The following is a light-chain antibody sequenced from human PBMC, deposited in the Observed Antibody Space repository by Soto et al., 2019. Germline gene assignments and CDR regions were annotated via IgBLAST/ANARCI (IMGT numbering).Light chain of an antibody. V-gene: IGLV2-14*01. Sequence: QSALTQPASVSGSPGQSITISCTGTSSDVGGYNYVSWYQQLPGEVPKLIIFEVSNRPSGVSNRFSGSKSGNTASLTISGLQAEDEADYYCSSLATGSLGLFGGGTKLTVL. J-gene: IGLJ2*01. CDR3: SSLATGSLGL. CDR1: SSDVGGYNY. CDR2: EVS.